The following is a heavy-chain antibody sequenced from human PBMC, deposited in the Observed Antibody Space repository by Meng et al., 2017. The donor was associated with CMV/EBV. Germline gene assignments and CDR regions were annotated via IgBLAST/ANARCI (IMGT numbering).Heavy chain of an antibody. J-gene: IGHJ5*02. CDR3: AKHGDYNWFDP. CDR1: GGSISTGRYY. CDR2: IYYSGST. V-gene: IGHV4-31*11. D-gene: IGHD3-3*01. Sequence: TCALVGGSISTGRYYWSWIRQDPGKGLEWIGYIYYSGSTFYNPSLKSRVTMSIDTSKNQFSMNLRSVTAADTAIYYCAKHGDYNWFDPWGQGTLVTVSS.